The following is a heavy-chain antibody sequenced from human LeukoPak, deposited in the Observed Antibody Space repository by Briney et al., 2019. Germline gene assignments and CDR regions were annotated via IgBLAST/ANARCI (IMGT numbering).Heavy chain of an antibody. CDR2: ISGSGDRI. V-gene: IGHV3-23*01. D-gene: IGHD6-13*01. CDR1: GFTFDDYA. Sequence: PGGSLRLSCAASGFTFDDYAMPWVRQAPGKGLEWVSAISGSGDRIYYADSVKGRFTISRDNSKNTLYLQMNSLRAEDTAVYYCAKDPVGIAAAGRGGFDYWGQGTLVTVSS. CDR3: AKDPVGIAAAGRGGFDY. J-gene: IGHJ4*02.